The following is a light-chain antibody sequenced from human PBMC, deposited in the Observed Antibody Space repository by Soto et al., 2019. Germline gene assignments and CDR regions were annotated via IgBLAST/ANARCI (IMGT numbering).Light chain of an antibody. CDR2: DAS. CDR1: QGISSA. J-gene: IGKJ5*01. Sequence: IQLTQSPSSLSASVGDRVTITCRASQGISSALAWYQQKPGKAPKLLIYDASSLESGVPSRFSGSGSGTDFTLTISSLQPEDFATYYCQQFNNYPPITFGQGTRLEIK. CDR3: QQFNNYPPIT. V-gene: IGKV1D-13*01.